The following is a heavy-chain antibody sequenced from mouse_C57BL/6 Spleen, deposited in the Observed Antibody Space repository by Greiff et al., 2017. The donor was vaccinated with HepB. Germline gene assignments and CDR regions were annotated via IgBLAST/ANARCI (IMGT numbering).Heavy chain of an antibody. CDR1: GYAFSSYW. CDR2: IYPGDGDT. V-gene: IGHV1-80*01. J-gene: IGHJ1*03. D-gene: IGHD1-1*01. Sequence: QVQLQQSGAELVKPGASVKISCKASGYAFSSYWMNWVKQRPGKGLEWIGQIYPGDGDTNYNGKFKGKATLTADKSSSTAYMQLSSLTSEDSAVYFWARPYYYGSSYGGYFDVWGTGTTVTVSS. CDR3: ARPYYYGSSYGGYFDV.